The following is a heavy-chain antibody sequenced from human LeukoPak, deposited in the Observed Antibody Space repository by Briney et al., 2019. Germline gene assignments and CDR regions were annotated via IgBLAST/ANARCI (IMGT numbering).Heavy chain of an antibody. D-gene: IGHD1-26*01. Sequence: SGPTLVKPTQTLTLTCTFSGFSLSTSGVGVGRIRQPPGKALEWLALIYWDDDKRYSPSLKSRLTITKDTSKNQVVLTMTNMDPVDTATYYCAHRWAKGRVVDPWGQGTLVTVSS. V-gene: IGHV2-5*02. CDR3: AHRWAKGRVVDP. CDR1: GFSLSTSGVG. CDR2: IYWDDDK. J-gene: IGHJ5*02.